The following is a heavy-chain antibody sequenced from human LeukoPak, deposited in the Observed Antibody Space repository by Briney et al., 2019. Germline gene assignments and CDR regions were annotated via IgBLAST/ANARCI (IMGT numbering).Heavy chain of an antibody. CDR1: DASISGHY. J-gene: IGHJ3*02. V-gene: IGHV4-59*11. CDR3: ARDKISINAFDM. D-gene: IGHD1-14*01. CDR2: ISYIGST. Sequence: SETLSLTCSVSDASISGHYLTWLRQPPGKGLEWIGYISYIGSTNYNPALKSRVTISVDTSKNQFSLELSSVTAADTAVYYCARDKISINAFDMWGQGTMVTVSS.